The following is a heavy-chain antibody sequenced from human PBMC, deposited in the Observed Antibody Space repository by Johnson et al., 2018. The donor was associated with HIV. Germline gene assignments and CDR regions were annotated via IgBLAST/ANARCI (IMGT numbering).Heavy chain of an antibody. D-gene: IGHD6-13*01. V-gene: IGHV3-30-3*01. CDR1: GFTFSSNA. J-gene: IGHJ3*02. CDR2: ISYDGSNK. CDR3: ARDVASSSCSEAAFDI. Sequence: QVQLVESGGGVVQPGRSLRLSCAASGFTFSSNAMHWVRQAPGKGLERVVVISYDGSNKYYADSVKGRFTISRDNSKNTLYLPMNSLGAEDKAVDYCARDVASSSCSEAAFDIGGQGTMVTVSS.